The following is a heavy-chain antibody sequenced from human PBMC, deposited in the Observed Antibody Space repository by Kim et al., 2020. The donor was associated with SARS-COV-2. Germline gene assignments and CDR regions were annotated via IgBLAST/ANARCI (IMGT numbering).Heavy chain of an antibody. Sequence: SETLSLTCTVSGGSISSYYWSWIRQPPGKGLEWIGYIYYSGSTNYNPSLKSRVTISVDTSKNQFSLKLSSVTAADTAVYYCASREGGLEWGYYYGMDVWGQGTTVTVSS. V-gene: IGHV4-59*13. J-gene: IGHJ6*02. CDR2: IYYSGST. D-gene: IGHD1-1*01. CDR3: ASREGGLEWGYYYGMDV. CDR1: GGSISSYY.